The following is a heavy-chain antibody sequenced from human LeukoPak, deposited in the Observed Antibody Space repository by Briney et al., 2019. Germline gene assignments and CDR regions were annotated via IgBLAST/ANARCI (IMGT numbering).Heavy chain of an antibody. D-gene: IGHD3-10*01. CDR3: TRSPDGVDY. Sequence: PGGSLRLSCAASGFTFSSYWMTWVRQAPGKGPEWVANIKEDGNETFYLDSVKGRFTISRDNAKNSLYLEMNSLRVEDTAVYYCTRSPDGVDYWGQGTLVTVSS. V-gene: IGHV3-7*01. CDR1: GFTFSSYW. J-gene: IGHJ4*02. CDR2: IKEDGNET.